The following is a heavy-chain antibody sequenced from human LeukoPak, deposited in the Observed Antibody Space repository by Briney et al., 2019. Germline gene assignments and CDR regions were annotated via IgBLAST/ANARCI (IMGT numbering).Heavy chain of an antibody. V-gene: IGHV3-11*04. CDR3: ARDGDCSSTSCTFVDY. Sequence: GGSLRLSCAASGFTFSDYYMSWIRQAPGKGLEWVSYISSSGSTTYYADSVKGRFTISRDNAKNSLYLQMNSLRAEDTAVYYCARDGDCSSTSCTFVDYWGQGTLVTVSS. CDR1: GFTFSDYY. CDR2: ISSSGSTT. J-gene: IGHJ4*02. D-gene: IGHD2-2*03.